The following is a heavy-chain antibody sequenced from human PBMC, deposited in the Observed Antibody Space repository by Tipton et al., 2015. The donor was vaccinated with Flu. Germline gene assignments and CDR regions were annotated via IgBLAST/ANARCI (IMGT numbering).Heavy chain of an antibody. J-gene: IGHJ6*02. V-gene: IGHV4-34*01. CDR2: INHSGST. CDR1: GGSFSGYY. D-gene: IGHD4-23*01. CDR3: ARGRRYTVVTPGYYYYYGMDV. Sequence: TLSLTCAVYGGSFSGYYWSWIRQPPGKGLEWIGEINHSGSTNYNPSLKSRVTISVDTSKNQFSLKLSSVTAADTAVYYCARGRRYTVVTPGYYYYYGMDVWGQGTTVTVSS.